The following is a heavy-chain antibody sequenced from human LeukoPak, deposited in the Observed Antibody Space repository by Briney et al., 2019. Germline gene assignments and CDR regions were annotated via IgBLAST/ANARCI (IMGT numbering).Heavy chain of an antibody. CDR1: EFTFSSYS. V-gene: IGHV3-21*01. Sequence: GGSLRLSCAASEFTFSSYSMNWVRQAPGKGLEWVSSISSSSSYIYYADSVKGRFTISRDNAKNSLYLQMNSLRAEDTAVYYCAPVGVYYDSREWGQGTLVTVSS. CDR3: APVGVYYDSRE. D-gene: IGHD3-22*01. CDR2: ISSSSSYI. J-gene: IGHJ4*02.